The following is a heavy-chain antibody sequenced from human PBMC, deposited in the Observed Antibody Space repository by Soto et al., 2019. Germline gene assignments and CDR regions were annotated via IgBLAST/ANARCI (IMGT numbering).Heavy chain of an antibody. CDR1: GYTFTGYY. Sequence: ASVKVSCKASGYTFTGYYMHWVRQAPGQGLEWMGWINPNSGGTNYAQKFQGWVTMTRDTSISTAYMELSRLRSDDTAVYYCARDQGHDSGSYYDAFDIWGQGTMVTVSS. J-gene: IGHJ3*02. V-gene: IGHV1-2*04. CDR2: INPNSGGT. CDR3: ARDQGHDSGSYYDAFDI. D-gene: IGHD1-26*01.